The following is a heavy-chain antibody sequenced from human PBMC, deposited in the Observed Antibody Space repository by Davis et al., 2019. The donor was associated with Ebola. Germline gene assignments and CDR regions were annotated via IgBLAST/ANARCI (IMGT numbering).Heavy chain of an antibody. Sequence: GASLNISCAASGFTFSTYAMGWVRQAPGKGLEWVSDISSGGGAPYYADSVKGRFTTFRDNPKNTLYLQMNSLRADDTAVYYCAKQRGVGAIDYDYWGRGTVVTVSS. CDR1: GFTFSTYA. V-gene: IGHV3-23*01. J-gene: IGHJ4*02. CDR2: ISSGGGAP. D-gene: IGHD1-26*01. CDR3: AKQRGVGAIDYDY.